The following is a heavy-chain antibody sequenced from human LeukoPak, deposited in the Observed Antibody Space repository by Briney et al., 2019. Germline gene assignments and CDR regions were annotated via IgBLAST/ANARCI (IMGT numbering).Heavy chain of an antibody. D-gene: IGHD3-22*01. CDR1: GFTFDDYG. V-gene: IGHV3-20*04. CDR2: INWNGGST. J-gene: IGHJ4*02. Sequence: PGGSLRLSCAASGFTFDDYGMSWVRQAPGKGLEWVSGINWNGGSTGYADSVKGRFTISRDNAKNTLYLQMNSLRAEDTAVYYCARDDNYYYDSSGYRPNVLLDYWGQGTLVTVSS. CDR3: ARDDNYYYDSSGYRPNVLLDY.